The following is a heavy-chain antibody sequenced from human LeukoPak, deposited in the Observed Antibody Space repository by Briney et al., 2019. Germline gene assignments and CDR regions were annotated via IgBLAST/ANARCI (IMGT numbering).Heavy chain of an antibody. CDR1: GITFSAYT. CDR2: ISGDGGTT. J-gene: IGHJ4*02. V-gene: IGHV3-43*02. Sequence: GGSLRLSCEASGITFSAYTMNWVRQAPGKGLEWVSLISGDGGTTYYADSVKGRFTISRDNSKYSLYLQMNSLRSEDTALYYCAKDIDAAMVSLGDYWGQGTLVTVSS. D-gene: IGHD5-18*01. CDR3: AKDIDAAMVSLGDY.